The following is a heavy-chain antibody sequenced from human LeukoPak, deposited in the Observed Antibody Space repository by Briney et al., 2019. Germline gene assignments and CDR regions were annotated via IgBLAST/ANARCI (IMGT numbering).Heavy chain of an antibody. CDR1: GFTFSSYS. J-gene: IGHJ3*02. Sequence: GGSLRLSCAASGFTFSSYSMNWVRQAPGKGLEWVSYIGTGSTTIYYADSVKGRFTISRDNAKNSLYLQMNSLRAEDTAVYYCAALAIPVAGAFDIWGQGTMVTVS. V-gene: IGHV3-48*01. D-gene: IGHD6-19*01. CDR2: IGTGSTTI. CDR3: AALAIPVAGAFDI.